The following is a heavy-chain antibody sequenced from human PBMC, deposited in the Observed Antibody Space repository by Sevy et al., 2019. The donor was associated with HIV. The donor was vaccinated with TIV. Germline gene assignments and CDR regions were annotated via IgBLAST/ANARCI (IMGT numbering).Heavy chain of an antibody. CDR2: ISAYNGNT. D-gene: IGHD2-21*02. V-gene: IGHV1-18*01. J-gene: IGHJ4*02. CDR1: GYTLTSYG. Sequence: ASVKVSCKASGYTLTSYGISWVRQAPGQGLEWIGWISAYNGNTNYAQKLQGRVTMTTDTSTSTAYMELRSLRSDDTAVYYCARDLGGYGGNSIDYWGQGSLVTVSS. CDR3: ARDLGGYGGNSIDY.